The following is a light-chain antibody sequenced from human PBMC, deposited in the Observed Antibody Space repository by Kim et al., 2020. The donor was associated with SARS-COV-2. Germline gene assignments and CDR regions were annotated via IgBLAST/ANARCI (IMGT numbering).Light chain of an antibody. J-gene: IGLJ3*02. V-gene: IGLV3-27*01. CDR2: QDS. CDR3: HSAADNNWV. CDR1: VLAKKY. Sequence: SYELTQLSSVSVSPGHTATITCSGNVLAKKYARWFQQKPGQAPVLVIFQDSERPSGIPERFSGSSSGTTVTLTISGAQVEDEGDYYCHSAADNNWVFGGGTQLTLL.